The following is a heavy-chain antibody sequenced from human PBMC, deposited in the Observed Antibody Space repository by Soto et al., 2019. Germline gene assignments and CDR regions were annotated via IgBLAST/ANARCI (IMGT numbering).Heavy chain of an antibody. V-gene: IGHV4-59*08. J-gene: IGHJ4*02. CDR3: ARQPGYYDILTGYSTYYFDY. CDR1: GGSISSYY. CDR2: IYYRGNT. Sequence: SETLSLTCIVSGGSISSYYWSWIRQPPGKGLEWIGYIYYRGNTNYNPSLKSRVTISVDTSKNQFSLKLSSVTAADTAVYYCARQPGYYDILTGYSTYYFDYWGQGTPVTVSS. D-gene: IGHD3-9*01.